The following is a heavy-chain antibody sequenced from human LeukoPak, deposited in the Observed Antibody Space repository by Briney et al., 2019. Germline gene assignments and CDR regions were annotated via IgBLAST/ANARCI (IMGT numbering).Heavy chain of an antibody. CDR2: MNPNGGNT. CDR1: GYTFTSYD. D-gene: IGHD4-17*01. Sequence: ASVKVSCKASGYTFTSYDINWVRQATGQGLEWMGWMNPNGGNTGYAQKFQGRVTITRNTSISTAYMELSSLRSEDTAVYYCARESPYGDYAIDYWGQGTLVTVSS. V-gene: IGHV1-8*03. CDR3: ARESPYGDYAIDY. J-gene: IGHJ4*02.